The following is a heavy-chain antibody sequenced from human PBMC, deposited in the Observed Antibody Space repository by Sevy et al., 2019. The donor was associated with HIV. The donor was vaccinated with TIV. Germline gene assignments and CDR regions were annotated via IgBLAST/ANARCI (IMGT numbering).Heavy chain of an antibody. Sequence: SETLSLTCSVSGGSINNGDYYWAWIRLPPGKGLEWIGSIYYNGDTYYNPSLKSRVTVSVDMSKNQFSLRLSSVTAADTAIYYCARHRAHHDYADPWGQGTLVTVSS. V-gene: IGHV4-39*01. CDR1: GGSINNGDYY. J-gene: IGHJ5*02. CDR3: ARHRAHHDYADP. CDR2: IYYNGDT. D-gene: IGHD4-17*01.